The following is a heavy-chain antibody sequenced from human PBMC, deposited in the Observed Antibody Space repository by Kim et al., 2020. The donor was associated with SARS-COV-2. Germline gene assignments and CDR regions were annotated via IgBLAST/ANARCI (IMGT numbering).Heavy chain of an antibody. CDR2: IYYSGST. V-gene: IGHV4-39*01. D-gene: IGHD5-12*01. CDR1: GGSISSSSYY. J-gene: IGHJ4*02. CDR3: ASNVEMATPQWDY. Sequence: SETLSLTCTVSGGSISSSSYYWGWIRQPPGKGLEWIGSIYYSGSTYYNPSLKSRVTISVDTSKNQFSLKLSSVTAADTAVYYCASNVEMATPQWDYWGQGTLVTVSS.